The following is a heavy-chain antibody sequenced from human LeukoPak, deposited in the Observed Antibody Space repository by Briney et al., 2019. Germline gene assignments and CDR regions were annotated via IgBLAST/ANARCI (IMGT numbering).Heavy chain of an antibody. CDR3: ARETADDYYDSSGYYYVSYWFDP. CDR1: GYTFTSYY. V-gene: IGHV1-46*01. J-gene: IGHJ5*02. CDR2: INPIGGST. Sequence: ASVKVSCKASGYTFTSYYMHWVRQAPGQGLEWMGIINPIGGSTSYAQKFQGRVTMTRDSSTSTVYMELSSLRSEDTAVYYCARETADDYYDSSGYYYVSYWFDPWGQGTLVTVSS. D-gene: IGHD3-22*01.